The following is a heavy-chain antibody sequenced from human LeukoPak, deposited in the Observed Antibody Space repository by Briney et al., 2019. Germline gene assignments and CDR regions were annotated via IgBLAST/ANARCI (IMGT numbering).Heavy chain of an antibody. CDR3: ARDTPYCDILTGRRNMDV. Sequence: PSQTLSLTCTVSGGSISSGDYYWSWIRQPPGKGLEWIAYIYYSGSTYYNPSLKSRVTISVDTSKNQFSLKLSSVTAADTAVYYCARDTPYCDILTGRRNMDVWGKGTTVTVSS. CDR1: GGSISSGDYY. D-gene: IGHD3-9*01. V-gene: IGHV4-30-4*08. CDR2: IYYSGST. J-gene: IGHJ6*03.